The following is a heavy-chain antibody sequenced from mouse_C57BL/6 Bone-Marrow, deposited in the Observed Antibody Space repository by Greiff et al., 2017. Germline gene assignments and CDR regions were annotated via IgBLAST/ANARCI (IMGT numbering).Heavy chain of an antibody. CDR2: IYPGDGDT. CDR1: GYAFSSSW. D-gene: IGHD2-3*01. Sequence: QVQLKQSGPELVKPGASVKISCKASGYAFSSSWMNWVKQRPGKGLEWIGRIYPGDGDTNYNGKFKGKATLTADKSSSTAYMQLSSLTSEDSAVCFCARWLLRGYCDVWGTGTTVTVSS. CDR3: ARWLLRGYCDV. V-gene: IGHV1-82*01. J-gene: IGHJ1*03.